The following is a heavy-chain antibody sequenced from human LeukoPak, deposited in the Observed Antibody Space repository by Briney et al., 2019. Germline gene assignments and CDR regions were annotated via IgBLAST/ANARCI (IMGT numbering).Heavy chain of an antibody. Sequence: NSAETLSLTCSVSGASISSYYWSWIRQPPGKGLEWIGYVYFSGTTSYNPSLKSRVTTSVDRSKNQFSLRLTSVTAADTAVYYCARWGFTRYCSGGSCYGGDYWGQGTLVTVSS. CDR2: VYFSGTT. D-gene: IGHD2-15*01. J-gene: IGHJ4*02. CDR3: ARWGFTRYCSGGSCYGGDY. CDR1: GASISSYY. V-gene: IGHV4-59*08.